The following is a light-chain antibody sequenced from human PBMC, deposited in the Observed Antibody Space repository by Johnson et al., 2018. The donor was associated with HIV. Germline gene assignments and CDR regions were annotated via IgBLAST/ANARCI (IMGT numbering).Light chain of an antibody. CDR3: RTWDSSLSARV. CDR1: SSNIGNNY. V-gene: IGLV1-51*02. Sequence: QSVLTQPPSVSAAPGQKVTISCSGSSSNIGNNYVSWYQQLPGTAPKLLIYENNKRPSGIPDRFSGSKSGTSATLGITGLQTGDEADYYCRTWDSSLSARVFGTGTKVTVL. J-gene: IGLJ1*01. CDR2: ENN.